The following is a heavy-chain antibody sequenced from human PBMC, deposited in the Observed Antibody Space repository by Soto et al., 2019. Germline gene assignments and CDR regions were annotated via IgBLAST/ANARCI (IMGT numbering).Heavy chain of an antibody. CDR2: IHYSGST. J-gene: IGHJ4*02. V-gene: IGHV4-59*01. CDR3: AREYSSFEY. D-gene: IGHD6-19*01. Sequence: QVQLQESGPGLVKPSETLSLTCTVSGGSISTYYWSWIRQPPGKGLEWIGYIHYSGSTSYNPPHNSRVTISVDTSKNQFSLKLSSVTAADTAVYYCAREYSSFEYWGQGILVSVSS. CDR1: GGSISTYY.